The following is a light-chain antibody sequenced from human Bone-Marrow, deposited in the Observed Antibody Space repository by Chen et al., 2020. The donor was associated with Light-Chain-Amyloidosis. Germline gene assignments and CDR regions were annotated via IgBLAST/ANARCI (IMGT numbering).Light chain of an antibody. CDR3: QSADSSGTYEVI. CDR1: DLPTQY. Sequence: SHQLPQTPSVPVSPGQTARHSCSGDDLPTQYAYWYQQKPGQAPVLVIHRDTERPSGISERFSGSSSGTTATLTISGVQAEDEADYHCQSADSSGTYEVIFGGGTKLTVL. CDR2: RDT. J-gene: IGLJ2*01. V-gene: IGLV3-25*03.